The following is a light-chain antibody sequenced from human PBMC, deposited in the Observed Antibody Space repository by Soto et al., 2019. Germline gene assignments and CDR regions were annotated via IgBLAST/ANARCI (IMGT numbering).Light chain of an antibody. CDR2: GAS. CDR3: QQYNNWPYT. Sequence: EIVMTQSPATLSVSPGERATLSCRASQSVSSNLAWYQQKPGQAPRLLIYGASTRATGIPARFSGSGSGTEFTLTISXLQSEDXAVXXXQQYNNWPYTFGQGTKLEIK. CDR1: QSVSSN. J-gene: IGKJ2*01. V-gene: IGKV3-15*01.